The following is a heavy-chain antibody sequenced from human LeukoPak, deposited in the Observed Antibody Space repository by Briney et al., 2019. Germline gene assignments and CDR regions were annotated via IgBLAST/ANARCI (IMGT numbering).Heavy chain of an antibody. Sequence: GASVKVSCKASGYTFTGYYMHWVRQAPGQGLEWMGWINPNSGGTNYAQKFQGWVTMTRDTSISTAYMELSRLRSDDTAVYYCARAVVPAAPSPYYYYGMDVWGQGTTVTVSS. CDR3: ARAVVPAAPSPYYYYGMDV. CDR1: GYTFTGYY. V-gene: IGHV1-2*04. D-gene: IGHD2-2*01. CDR2: INPNSGGT. J-gene: IGHJ6*02.